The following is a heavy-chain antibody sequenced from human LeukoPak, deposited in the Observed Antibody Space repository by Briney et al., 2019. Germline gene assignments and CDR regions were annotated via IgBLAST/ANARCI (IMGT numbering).Heavy chain of an antibody. V-gene: IGHV4-59*08. CDR3: ARHKALHKGDAFDI. CDR1: GGSISGYY. J-gene: IGHJ3*02. CDR2: IHYSGRA. Sequence: SETLSLTCTVSGGSISGYYWIWIRQPPGKGLEWIAYIHYSGRANYSPSFKSRATISVDTSKNQFSLRLSSVTTADTGVYYCARHKALHKGDAFDIWGQGTMVTVSS.